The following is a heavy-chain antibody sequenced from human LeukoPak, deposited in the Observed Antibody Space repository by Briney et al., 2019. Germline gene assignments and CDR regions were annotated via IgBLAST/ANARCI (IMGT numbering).Heavy chain of an antibody. CDR3: ARIHRYCSGGACYVLDN. V-gene: IGHV4-59*02. J-gene: IGHJ4*02. CDR2: VYYSGST. Sequence: SETLSLTCVVSGGSVSGYYWGWIRQPPGRGLEWIGYVYYSGSTNYNPSFKSRITISVGTSRNQFSLQLSSVTAADAAVYYCARIHRYCSGGACYVLDNWGQGTLVAVSS. D-gene: IGHD2-15*01. CDR1: GGSVSGYY.